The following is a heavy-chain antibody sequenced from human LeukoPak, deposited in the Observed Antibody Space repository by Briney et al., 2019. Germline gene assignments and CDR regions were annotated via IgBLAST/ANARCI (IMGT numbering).Heavy chain of an antibody. CDR2: TNWNGGST. D-gene: IGHD3-10*01. CDR3: AKGYGSGSLDYFDY. J-gene: IGHJ4*02. Sequence: GGSLRLSCVASGFTFDDYGMGWVRQVPGKGLEWVSGTNWNGGSTGYADSVKGRFTISRDNSNNTLYLQMNSLRAEDTAIYYCAKGYGSGSLDYFDYWGQGTLVTVSS. CDR1: GFTFDDYG. V-gene: IGHV3-20*04.